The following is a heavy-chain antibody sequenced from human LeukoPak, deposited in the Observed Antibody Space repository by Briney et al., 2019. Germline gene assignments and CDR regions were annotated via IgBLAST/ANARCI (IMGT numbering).Heavy chain of an antibody. CDR3: AKGNVNTYYYDSSGSGPGTPFDS. CDR1: GGSISSYY. D-gene: IGHD3-22*01. V-gene: IGHV4-59*08. J-gene: IGHJ4*02. Sequence: SETLSLTCTVSGGSISSYYWSWIRQPPGKGLEWIGYIYYSGSTNYNPSLKSRVTISVDTSKNQFSLKLSSVTAADTAVYYCAKGNVNTYYYDSSGSGPGTPFDSWGQGTLVTVSS. CDR2: IYYSGST.